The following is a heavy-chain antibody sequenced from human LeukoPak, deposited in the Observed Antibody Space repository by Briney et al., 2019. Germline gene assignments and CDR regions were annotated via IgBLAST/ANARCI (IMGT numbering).Heavy chain of an antibody. D-gene: IGHD1-14*01. V-gene: IGHV3-73*01. CDR1: GFIFSGSA. CDR2: IRGKVYSYET. Sequence: GGSLRLSCAASGFIFSGSAIHWVRQASGKGLEWVGRIRGKVYSYETTYAASVKGRFTISRIDSNNTAYLQMNSLNTDDTAVYYCTTMSTAEGFDYWGQGTLVTVSS. J-gene: IGHJ4*02. CDR3: TTMSTAEGFDY.